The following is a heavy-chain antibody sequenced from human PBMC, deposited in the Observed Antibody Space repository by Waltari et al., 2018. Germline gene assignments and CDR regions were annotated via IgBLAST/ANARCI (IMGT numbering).Heavy chain of an antibody. CDR3: ARDPSGSYPGDY. CDR2: INGAGST. V-gene: IGHV3-53*01. J-gene: IGHJ4*02. D-gene: IGHD1-26*01. Sequence: EVQLVESGGGLIQPGGSLRLPCAASGFTVSTNYMTWVRQAPGKGRVWAAVINGAGSTYYADAVKGRFTISRDNSKNTLYLQMNSLRAEDTAVYYCARDPSGSYPGDYWGQGTLVTVSS. CDR1: GFTVSTNY.